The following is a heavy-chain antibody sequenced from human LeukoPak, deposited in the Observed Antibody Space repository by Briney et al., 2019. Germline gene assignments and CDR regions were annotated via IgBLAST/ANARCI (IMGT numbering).Heavy chain of an antibody. CDR1: GFTFSDYY. Sequence: PGGSLRLSCAASGFTFSDYYMSWIRQAPGKGLEWVSYISSSGSTIYYADSVKGRFTISRDTAKNSLYLQMNSLRAEDTAVYYCARVGRDYYGSGSYRGYFDYWGQGTLVTVSS. V-gene: IGHV3-11*04. CDR2: ISSSGSTI. J-gene: IGHJ4*02. CDR3: ARVGRDYYGSGSYRGYFDY. D-gene: IGHD3-10*01.